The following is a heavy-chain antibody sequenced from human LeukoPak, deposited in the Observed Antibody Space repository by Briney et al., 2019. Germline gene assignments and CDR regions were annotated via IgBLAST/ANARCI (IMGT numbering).Heavy chain of an antibody. CDR1: DYTFSSYG. CDR3: ARGRYYDSGGYDEAFDI. V-gene: IGHV1-18*01. J-gene: IGHJ3*02. CDR2: ISGYNGNT. D-gene: IGHD3-22*01. Sequence: ASVKVSFKASDYTFSSYGISWVRQAPGQGLEWMGWISGYNGNTKYAQNLQGRVTMTTDTSTTTAYMELRSLRSDDTAVYYRARGRYYDSGGYDEAFDIWGQGTAVTVSS.